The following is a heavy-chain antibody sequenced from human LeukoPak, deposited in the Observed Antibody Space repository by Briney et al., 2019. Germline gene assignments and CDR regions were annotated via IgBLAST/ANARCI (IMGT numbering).Heavy chain of an antibody. CDR2: ISASGANT. V-gene: IGHV3-23*01. J-gene: IGHJ3*01. CDR3: AKVHRAANWFDAFDV. D-gene: IGHD2-15*01. CDR1: GFTFSIYS. Sequence: GGSLRLSCAASGFTFSIYSTSSVRQAPGKWLEWLSTISASGANTYYADSVNGRFTISRDNSKNTLYLQMSSLRVEDTALYYCAKVHRAANWFDAFDVWGQGTMVTVSS.